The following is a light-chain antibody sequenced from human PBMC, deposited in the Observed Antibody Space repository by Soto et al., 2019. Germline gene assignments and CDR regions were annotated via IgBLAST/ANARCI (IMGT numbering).Light chain of an antibody. J-gene: IGLJ2*01. V-gene: IGLV1-51*01. Sequence: QSVLTQPPSVSAAPGQKVTISCSGGSSNIGNNYVSWYQQFPGTAPKLLIYDNDKRPSGIPDRFSGSKSGTSATLGITGLQTGDEADYYCATWDGSLPGEVFGGGTKLTVL. CDR1: SSNIGNNY. CDR2: DND. CDR3: ATWDGSLPGEV.